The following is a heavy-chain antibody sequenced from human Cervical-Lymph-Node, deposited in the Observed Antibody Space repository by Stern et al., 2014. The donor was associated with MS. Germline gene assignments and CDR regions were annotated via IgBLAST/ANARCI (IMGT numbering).Heavy chain of an antibody. Sequence: QVQLQESGPGLVKPSETLSLTCTVSGGSISSSSYYWGWIRQPPGKGLEWIGSIYYSGSTYYNTSLKSRVTISVDTSKNQVFLKLSWVTAADTAVYYCASLGVYCSGGSCYSWGQGTLVTVSS. V-gene: IGHV4-39*01. CDR3: ASLGVYCSGGSCYS. D-gene: IGHD2-15*01. CDR2: IYYSGST. CDR1: GGSISSSSYY. J-gene: IGHJ4*02.